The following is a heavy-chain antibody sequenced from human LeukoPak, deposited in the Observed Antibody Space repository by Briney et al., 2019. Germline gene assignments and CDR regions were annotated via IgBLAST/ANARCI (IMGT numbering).Heavy chain of an antibody. D-gene: IGHD3-22*01. CDR1: GGSFSGYS. Sequence: KPSETLSLTCAVYGGSFSGYSWSWIRQPPGKGLECIGEINHSGSTNYNPSLKSRVTISVDTSKNQFSLKLSSVTAADTAVYYCARGYYDSSGYPDYWGQGTLVTVSS. V-gene: IGHV4-34*01. J-gene: IGHJ4*02. CDR3: ARGYYDSSGYPDY. CDR2: INHSGST.